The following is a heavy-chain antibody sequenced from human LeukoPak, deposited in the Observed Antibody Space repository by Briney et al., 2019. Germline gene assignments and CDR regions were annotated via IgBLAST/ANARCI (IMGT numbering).Heavy chain of an antibody. CDR3: ARDRHQLLFNPLDY. J-gene: IGHJ4*02. V-gene: IGHV3-11*04. D-gene: IGHD2-2*01. CDR2: ISSSRSTI. Sequence: YISSSRSTISYPHSVKGPFTISSHNAKNSLYLQMNSLRAEDTAVYYCARDRHQLLFNPLDYWGQGTLVTVSS.